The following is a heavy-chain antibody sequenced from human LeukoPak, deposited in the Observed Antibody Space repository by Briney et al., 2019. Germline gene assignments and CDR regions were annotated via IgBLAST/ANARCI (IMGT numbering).Heavy chain of an antibody. J-gene: IGHJ6*02. CDR1: GFTFTTYG. V-gene: IGHV3-23*01. D-gene: IGHD3-10*01. CDR3: ARDFRGCMDV. Sequence: SRGSLRLSCAASGFTFTTYGMSWVRQAPGKGLEWVSVISHSGRSTYYADSVKGRFTISRDDSKNTLYLQMNSLRAEDTAVYYCARDFRGCMDVWGQGTTVTVSS. CDR2: ISHSGRST.